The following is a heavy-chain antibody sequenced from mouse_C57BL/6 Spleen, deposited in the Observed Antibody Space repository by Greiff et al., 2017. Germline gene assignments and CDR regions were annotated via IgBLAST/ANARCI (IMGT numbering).Heavy chain of an antibody. J-gene: IGHJ2*01. V-gene: IGHV1-53*01. Sequence: PGQGLEWIGNINPSNGGTNYNEKFKSKATLTVDKSSSTAYMQLSSLTSEDSAVYYCARPGIYYDYPLDYGGQGTTLTVSS. CDR3: ARPGIYYDYPLDY. CDR2: INPSNGGT. D-gene: IGHD2-4*01.